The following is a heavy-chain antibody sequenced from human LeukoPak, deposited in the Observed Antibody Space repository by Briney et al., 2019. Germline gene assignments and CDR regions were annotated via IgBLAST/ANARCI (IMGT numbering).Heavy chain of an antibody. J-gene: IGHJ5*02. D-gene: IGHD4-17*01. CDR1: GGSISSGGYS. CDR2: IYHSGST. Sequence: PSQTLSLTCAVSGGSISSGGYSWSWIRQPPGKGLEWIGYIYHSGSTYYNPSLKSRVTISVDRSKNQFSLKLSSMTAADTAVYYCARADYPNWFDPWGQGTLVTVSS. CDR3: ARADYPNWFDP. V-gene: IGHV4-30-2*01.